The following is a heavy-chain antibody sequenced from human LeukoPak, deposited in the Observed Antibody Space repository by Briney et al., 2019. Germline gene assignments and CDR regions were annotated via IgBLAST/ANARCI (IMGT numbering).Heavy chain of an antibody. D-gene: IGHD3-10*01. Sequence: ASVKVSCKASGYTFNSYALDWVRQAPGQGLEWMGWINTNTGNPTYAQGFTGRFVFSLDTSVSTAYLQISSLKAEDTAVYYCARDPRLWFGEPLDYWGQGTLVTVSS. J-gene: IGHJ4*02. CDR3: ARDPRLWFGEPLDY. CDR2: INTNTGNP. CDR1: GYTFNSYA. V-gene: IGHV7-4-1*02.